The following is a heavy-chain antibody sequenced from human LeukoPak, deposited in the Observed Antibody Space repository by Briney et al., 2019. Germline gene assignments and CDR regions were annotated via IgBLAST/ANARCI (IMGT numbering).Heavy chain of an antibody. CDR2: INHDGSST. D-gene: IGHD2-21*01. J-gene: IGHJ4*02. CDR3: AKEGRLFSEEYYFDY. V-gene: IGHV3-74*01. CDR1: GFTFSTFW. Sequence: PGGSLRLSCATSGFTFSTFWMHWVRQAPGKGLVWVSRINHDGSSTNYADSVKGRFTISRDNAKNTLHLQMNSLRAEDTAVYYCAKEGRLFSEEYYFDYWGQGTLVTVSS.